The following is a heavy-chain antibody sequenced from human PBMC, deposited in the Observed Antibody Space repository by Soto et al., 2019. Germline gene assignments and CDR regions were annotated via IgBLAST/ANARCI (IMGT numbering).Heavy chain of an antibody. CDR2: IWYDGSNK. CDR1: GFTFSSYG. J-gene: IGHJ4*02. Sequence: QVQLVESGGGVVQPGRSLRLSCAASGFTFSSYGMHWVRQAPGKGLEWVAVIWYDGSNKYYADSVKGRFTISRDNSKNTLYLQMNSLRAEETAVYYWARDRKWWELDYWGQGTLVTVSS. V-gene: IGHV3-33*01. D-gene: IGHD2-15*01. CDR3: ARDRKWWELDY.